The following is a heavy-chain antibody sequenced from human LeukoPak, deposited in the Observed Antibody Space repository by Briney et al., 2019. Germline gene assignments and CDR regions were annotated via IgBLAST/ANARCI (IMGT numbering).Heavy chain of an antibody. J-gene: IGHJ5*02. Sequence: SETLSLTCTVSGGSISSYYWSWIRHPPGKGLEWIGYIYYSGSTNYNPSLKSRVTISVDTSKNQFSLKLSSVTAADTAVYYCARAHTQVWFDPWGQGTLVTVSS. CDR3: ARAHTQVWFDP. CDR2: IYYSGST. D-gene: IGHD2-2*02. V-gene: IGHV4-59*01. CDR1: GGSISSYY.